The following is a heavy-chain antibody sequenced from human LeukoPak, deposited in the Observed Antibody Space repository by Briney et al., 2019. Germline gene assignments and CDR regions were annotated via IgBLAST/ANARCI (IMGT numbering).Heavy chain of an antibody. V-gene: IGHV5-51*01. D-gene: IGHD3-10*01. CDR1: GYSFTSYW. Sequence: GASLQISCKGSGYSFTSYWIGWVRQMPGKGLEWMGIIYPGDSDTRYSPSFQGQVTISADKSISTAYLQWSSLKASDTAMYYCARRQRGLTSSESANYYYYMDVWGKGTTVTVSS. J-gene: IGHJ6*03. CDR2: IYPGDSDT. CDR3: ARRQRGLTSSESANYYYYMDV.